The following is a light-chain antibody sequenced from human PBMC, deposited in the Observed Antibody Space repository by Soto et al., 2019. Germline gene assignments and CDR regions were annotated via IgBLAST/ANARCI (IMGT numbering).Light chain of an antibody. Sequence: SYELTQPPSVSVPPGQTARLTCVGNNLGTKTVHWYQRRPGQAPILVVYDDSDRPSGIPERFSGSNSANTATLTISRVEAGDEADYYCQVWDSDSDHPVFGGGTKVTVL. CDR1: NLGTKT. CDR3: QVWDSDSDHPV. CDR2: DDS. J-gene: IGLJ3*02. V-gene: IGLV3-21*02.